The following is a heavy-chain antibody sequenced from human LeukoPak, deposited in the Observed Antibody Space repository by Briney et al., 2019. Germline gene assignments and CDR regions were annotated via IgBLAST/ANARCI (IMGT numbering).Heavy chain of an antibody. V-gene: IGHV1-8*03. J-gene: IGHJ5*02. Sequence: ASVTVSCKASGYTFTSYDINWVRQAPGHGLEGMGWMNPNSGNTGYAQKFQGRVTITRNTSISTAYMELSSLRSEDTAVYYCARGWTYYYDSSGRDNWFDPWGQGTLVTVSS. D-gene: IGHD3-22*01. CDR1: GYTFTSYD. CDR3: ARGWTYYYDSSGRDNWFDP. CDR2: MNPNSGNT.